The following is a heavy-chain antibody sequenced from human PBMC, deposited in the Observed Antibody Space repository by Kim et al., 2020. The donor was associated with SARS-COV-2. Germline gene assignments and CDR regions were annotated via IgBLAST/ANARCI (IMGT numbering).Heavy chain of an antibody. Sequence: YNPSLKSRVSISVDTSKNQFSLKLNSVTAADTAVYYCAAADYDSSGYYFDYWGQGTLVTVSS. J-gene: IGHJ4*02. CDR3: AAADYDSSGYYFDY. V-gene: IGHV4-4*09. D-gene: IGHD3-22*01.